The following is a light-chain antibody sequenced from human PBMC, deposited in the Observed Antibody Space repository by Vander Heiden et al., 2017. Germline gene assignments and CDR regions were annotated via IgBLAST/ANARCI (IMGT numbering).Light chain of an antibody. Sequence: QSALTQPPSASGTPGQRVTISCSGSSSHIGSNYVYWYHQLPGTAPKLLIYRNNQRPSGVPDRFSGSKSGTSASLAISGLRSEDEADYYCAAWDDSLSGPVFGGGTKLTVL. CDR3: AAWDDSLSGPV. J-gene: IGLJ3*02. V-gene: IGLV1-47*01. CDR2: RNN. CDR1: SSHIGSNY.